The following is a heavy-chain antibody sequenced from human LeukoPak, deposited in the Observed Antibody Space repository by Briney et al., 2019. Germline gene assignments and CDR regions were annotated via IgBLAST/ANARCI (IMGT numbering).Heavy chain of an antibody. CDR1: GFTFTRYW. J-gene: IGHJ4*02. CDR3: AKDIVGGGDDY. Sequence: GGSLRLSCAASGFTFTRYWMSWVRQAPGKGLEWVANIKEDGSKKNYVDSVKGRFTISRDNAENSVYLQMNSLRVEDTAVYYCAKDIVGGGDDYWGQGTLVTVSS. V-gene: IGHV3-7*01. D-gene: IGHD2-21*02. CDR2: IKEDGSKK.